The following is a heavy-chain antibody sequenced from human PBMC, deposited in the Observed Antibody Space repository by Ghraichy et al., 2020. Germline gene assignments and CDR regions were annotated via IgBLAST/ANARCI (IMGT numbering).Heavy chain of an antibody. Sequence: SVKVSCKASGGTFSSYAISWVRQAPGQGLEWMGGIIPIFGTANYAQTFQGRVTITADESTSTAYMELSSLRSEDTAVYYCARSSGYCSSTSCYAESPYYGMDVWGQGTTVTVSS. CDR3: ARSSGYCSSTSCYAESPYYGMDV. V-gene: IGHV1-69*13. CDR2: IIPIFGTA. CDR1: GGTFSSYA. J-gene: IGHJ6*02. D-gene: IGHD2-2*03.